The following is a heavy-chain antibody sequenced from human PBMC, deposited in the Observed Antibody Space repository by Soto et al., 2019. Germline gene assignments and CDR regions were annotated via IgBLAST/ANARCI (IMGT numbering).Heavy chain of an antibody. J-gene: IGHJ6*02. Sequence: PSETLSLTCPVSGGSISSGDYYWGWIRQPPGKGLEWIGYIYYSGSTYYNPSLKSRVTISVDTSKNQFSLKLSSVTAADTAVYYCARGGIAAADRYYYYYSMDVWGQGTTVTVSS. D-gene: IGHD6-13*01. CDR3: ARGGIAAADRYYYYYSMDV. CDR1: GGSISSGDYY. V-gene: IGHV4-30-4*01. CDR2: IYYSGST.